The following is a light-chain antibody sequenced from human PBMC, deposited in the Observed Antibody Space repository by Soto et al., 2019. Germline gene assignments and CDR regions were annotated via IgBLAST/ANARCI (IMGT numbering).Light chain of an antibody. J-gene: IGKJ1*01. V-gene: IGKV3-15*01. CDR3: QQYNNWPRT. CDR1: QSFNSN. Sequence: DIVMTQSPATLSVSPGERATLSWSASQSFNSNLAWYQQKPGQAPRLLIYGASTRATGIPARFSGSGSGTEFTLTISSLQSEDFAVYYCQQYNNWPRTFGQGTKVDIK. CDR2: GAS.